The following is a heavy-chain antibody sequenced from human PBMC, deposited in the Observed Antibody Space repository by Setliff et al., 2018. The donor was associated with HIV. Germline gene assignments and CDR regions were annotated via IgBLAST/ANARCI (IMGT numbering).Heavy chain of an antibody. V-gene: IGHV4-61*08. D-gene: IGHD2-21*02. CDR2: IYYSGST. Sequence: SETLSLTCTVSGGSITNGGYYWSWIRQPPGKGLEWIGYIYYSGSTNYNPSLKSRVTISVDTSKNQFSLKLSSVTAADTAVYYCARRIAPGWWGGNSGDAFDLWGQGTMVTVSS. CDR1: GGSITNGGYY. J-gene: IGHJ3*01. CDR3: ARRIAPGWWGGNSGDAFDL.